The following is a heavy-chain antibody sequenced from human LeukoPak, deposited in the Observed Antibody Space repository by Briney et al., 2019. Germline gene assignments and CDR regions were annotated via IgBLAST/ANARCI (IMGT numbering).Heavy chain of an antibody. D-gene: IGHD6-6*01. CDR1: GFTFSSYS. CDR3: ARESSSSSLAYFDY. J-gene: IGHJ4*02. V-gene: IGHV3-21*01. CDR2: ISSSSSYI. Sequence: PGGSLRLSCAASGFTFSSYSMNWVRQAPGKGLEWVSSISSSSSYIYYADSVKGQFTISRDNAKNSLYLQMNSLRAEDTAVYYCARESSSSSLAYFDYWGQGTLVTVSS.